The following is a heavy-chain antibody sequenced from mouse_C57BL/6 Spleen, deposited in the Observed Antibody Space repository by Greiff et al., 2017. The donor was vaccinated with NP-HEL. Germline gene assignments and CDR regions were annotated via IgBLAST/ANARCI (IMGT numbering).Heavy chain of an antibody. CDR3: ASHYGSSYHYFDY. Sequence: VKLMESGPGLVQPSQSLSITCTVSGFSLTSYGVHWVRQSPGKGLEWLGVIWSGGSTDYNAAFISRLSISKDNSKSQVFFKMNSLQADDTAIYYCASHYGSSYHYFDYWGQGTTLTVSS. D-gene: IGHD1-1*01. J-gene: IGHJ2*01. V-gene: IGHV2-2*01. CDR2: IWSGGST. CDR1: GFSLTSYG.